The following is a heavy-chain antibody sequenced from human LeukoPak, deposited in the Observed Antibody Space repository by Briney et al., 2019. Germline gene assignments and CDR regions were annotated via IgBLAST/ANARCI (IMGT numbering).Heavy chain of an antibody. Sequence: KPGGSLSPSCAASGFTFSSYSMNWVRQAPGQGLEWVSSISSSSSYIYYADSVKGRFTISRDNAKNSLYLQMNSLRAEDTAVYYCARGLYYYDSSGYDYWGQGTLVTVSS. CDR2: ISSSSSYI. V-gene: IGHV3-21*01. CDR3: ARGLYYYDSSGYDY. CDR1: GFTFSSYS. D-gene: IGHD3-22*01. J-gene: IGHJ4*02.